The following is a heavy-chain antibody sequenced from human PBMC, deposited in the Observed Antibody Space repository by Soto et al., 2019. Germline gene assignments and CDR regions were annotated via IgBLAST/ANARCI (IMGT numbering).Heavy chain of an antibody. D-gene: IGHD2-2*01. CDR2: ISAYNGNT. Sequence: ASVKVSCKASGYTFSSYGISWVRQAPGQGLEWMGWISAYNGNTNYAQKLQGRVTMTTDTSTSTAYMELRSLTSDDTAVYYCARGRVSCSSASCYLYYGMDVWGQGTTVPVSS. CDR3: ARGRVSCSSASCYLYYGMDV. CDR1: GYTFSSYG. J-gene: IGHJ6*02. V-gene: IGHV1-18*04.